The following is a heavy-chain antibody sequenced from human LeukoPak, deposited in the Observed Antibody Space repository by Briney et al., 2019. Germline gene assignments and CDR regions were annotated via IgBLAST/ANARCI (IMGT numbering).Heavy chain of an antibody. J-gene: IGHJ4*02. CDR1: GFIFSDYE. Sequence: GGSLRLSCAASGFIFSDYEMNWVRQAPGKGPEWLSYISSRGATIYYADSVRGRITISRDNAKKSVFLQMNSLRAEDTAVYYCARAFGLTDYWGQGTLVTVSS. D-gene: IGHD3/OR15-3a*01. V-gene: IGHV3-48*03. CDR2: ISSRGATI. CDR3: ARAFGLTDY.